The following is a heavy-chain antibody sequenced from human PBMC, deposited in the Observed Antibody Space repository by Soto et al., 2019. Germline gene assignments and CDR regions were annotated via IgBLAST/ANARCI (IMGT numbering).Heavy chain of an antibody. CDR2: SSGSGGST. CDR1: GFTFSSYA. V-gene: IGHV3-23*01. J-gene: IGHJ4*02. Sequence: PVGSLRLSCAASGFTFSSYAMSWARQAPGKGLEWVSASSGSGGSTYYADSVKGRFTISRDNSKNTLYLQMNSLRAEDTAVYYCAKSPRTGTTSYWGQGALVTVSS. CDR3: AKSPRTGTTSY. D-gene: IGHD1-7*01.